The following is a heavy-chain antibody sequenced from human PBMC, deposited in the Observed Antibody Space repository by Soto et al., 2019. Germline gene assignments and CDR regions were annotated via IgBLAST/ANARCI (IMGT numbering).Heavy chain of an antibody. D-gene: IGHD6-6*01. CDR1: GGSISRDDYY. Sequence: SETLSLTCTVSGGSISRDDYYWTWIRQPPGKGLEWIGYIYYSGKTIYNPSLESRLTISIDTSKNHLSLKLSSVSAADTAVYYCAGDRSNSPDYFDYWGQGTLVTVSS. V-gene: IGHV4-30-4*01. J-gene: IGHJ4*02. CDR3: AGDRSNSPDYFDY. CDR2: IYYSGKT.